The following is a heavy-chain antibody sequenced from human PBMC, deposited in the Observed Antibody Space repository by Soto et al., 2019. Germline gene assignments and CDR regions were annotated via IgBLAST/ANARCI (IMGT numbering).Heavy chain of an antibody. D-gene: IGHD3-3*01. CDR2: IVVGSGNT. V-gene: IGHV1-58*01. Sequence: SLQVSCKPSGFTFTSSAVQCVRQARGQRLEWIGWIVVGSGNTNYAQKFQERVTITRDMSTSTAYMEVSSLRSEDRAVYYCAAPSPYYDFWSGYPTFDYWGQGTLVSVSS. J-gene: IGHJ4*02. CDR3: AAPSPYYDFWSGYPTFDY. CDR1: GFTFTSSA.